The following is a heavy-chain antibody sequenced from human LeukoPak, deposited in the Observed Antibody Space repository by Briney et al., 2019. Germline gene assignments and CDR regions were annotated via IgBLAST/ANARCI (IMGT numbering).Heavy chain of an antibody. CDR3: ARVIVPNWFDP. V-gene: IGHV1-8*01. CDR2: RNPNSGNT. J-gene: IGHJ5*02. CDR1: GYTFTSYE. D-gene: IGHD3-22*01. Sequence: ASVKVSCKASGYTFTSYEINWVRQATGQGLEWMGWRNPNSGNTGYAQKFQGRVTMTRNTSISTAYMELSSLRSEDTAVYYCARVIVPNWFDPWGQGTLVTVSS.